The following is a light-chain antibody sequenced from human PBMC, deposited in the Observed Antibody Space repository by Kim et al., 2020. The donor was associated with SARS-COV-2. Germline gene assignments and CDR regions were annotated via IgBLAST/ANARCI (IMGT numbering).Light chain of an antibody. Sequence: SSELTQDPAVSVALGQTVRITCQGDSLRSYYASWYQQKPGQAPVLVIYGKNNRPSGIPDRFSGSSSGNTASLTITGAQAEDEADYYRNSRDSSGNSWVFGGGTQLTVL. V-gene: IGLV3-19*01. CDR1: SLRSYY. J-gene: IGLJ3*02. CDR2: GKN. CDR3: NSRDSSGNSWV.